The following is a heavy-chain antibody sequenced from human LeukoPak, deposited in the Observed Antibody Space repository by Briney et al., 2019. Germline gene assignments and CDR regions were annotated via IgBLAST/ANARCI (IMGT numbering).Heavy chain of an antibody. Sequence: GGSLRLSCAASGFTFSSYSMNWVRQAPGKGLEWVSSISSSSSYIYYADSVKGRFTISRDNAKNSLYLQMNSLRAEDTAVYYCARDFSYCSGGSCFHPSYWYFDLWGRGTLVTVSS. CDR1: GFTFSSYS. V-gene: IGHV3-21*01. CDR2: ISSSSSYI. CDR3: ARDFSYCSGGSCFHPSYWYFDL. D-gene: IGHD2-15*01. J-gene: IGHJ2*01.